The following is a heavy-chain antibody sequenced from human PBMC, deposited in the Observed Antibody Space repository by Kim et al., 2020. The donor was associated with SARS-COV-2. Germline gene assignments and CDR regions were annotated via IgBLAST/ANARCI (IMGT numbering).Heavy chain of an antibody. CDR3: VSRIYDSSGSEDV. Sequence: GGSLRLSCAASGFAFSDFALHWVRQASGKGLDWVGRIETKANSYATTYAASVKGRFTLSTDDSTNTAYLQMNSLRTEDTAVYYCVSRIYDSSGSEDVWGQGTTVTVSS. V-gene: IGHV3-73*01. CDR2: IETKANSYAT. J-gene: IGHJ6*02. CDR1: GFAFSDFA. D-gene: IGHD3-22*01.